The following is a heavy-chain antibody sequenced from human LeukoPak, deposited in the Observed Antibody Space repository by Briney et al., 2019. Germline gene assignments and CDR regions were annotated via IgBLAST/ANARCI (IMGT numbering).Heavy chain of an antibody. J-gene: IGHJ4*02. CDR1: GYIFTTYG. CDR2: VSGYNDNT. V-gene: IGHV1-18*01. CDR3: ARDAIQGRLTSDY. D-gene: IGHD3-3*01. Sequence: GASVKVSCKASGYIFTTYGISWVRQAPGQGLEWMGWVSGYNDNTKYAQKFQGRVTMTTDTSTRTAYMELRSLRSDDTAVYYCARDAIQGRLTSDYWGQGTLVTVSS.